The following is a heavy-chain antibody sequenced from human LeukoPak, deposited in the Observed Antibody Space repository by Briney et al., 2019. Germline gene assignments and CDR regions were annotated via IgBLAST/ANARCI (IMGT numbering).Heavy chain of an antibody. J-gene: IGHJ6*02. CDR2: ISAYNGNT. D-gene: IGHD6-19*01. Sequence: GASVKVSCKASGYTFTSYGISWVRQAPGQGLEWMGWISAYNGNTNYAQKLQGRVTMTTDTSTSTAYMELRSLRSDDTAVYYCARGLELSGWYLAWYYYGMDVWGQGTTVTVSS. V-gene: IGHV1-18*01. CDR3: ARGLELSGWYLAWYYYGMDV. CDR1: GYTFTSYG.